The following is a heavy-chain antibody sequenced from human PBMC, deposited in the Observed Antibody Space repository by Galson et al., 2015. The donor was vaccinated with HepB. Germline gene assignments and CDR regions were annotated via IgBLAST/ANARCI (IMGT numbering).Heavy chain of an antibody. CDR3: AKDPYLYSALAGTMAGFDY. J-gene: IGHJ4*02. Sequence: SLRLSCAASRFSVSDYAMYWVRQAPGKGLEWVAVTSYDGSNSYYGDFVRGRFTISRDNSKNTLYLQMNSLRAEDTALYYCAKDPYLYSALAGTMAGFDYWGQGTLVAVSS. V-gene: IGHV3-30-3*01. CDR2: TSYDGSNS. CDR1: RFSVSDYA. D-gene: IGHD6-19*01.